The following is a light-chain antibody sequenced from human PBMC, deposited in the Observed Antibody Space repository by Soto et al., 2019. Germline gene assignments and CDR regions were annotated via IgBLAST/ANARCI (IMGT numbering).Light chain of an antibody. CDR1: SSDFGGYNY. Sequence: QSALTQPPSASGSPGQSVSISGTGTSSDFGGYNYVSWYQQHPGKAPKLMIYEVSKRPSGVPDRFSGSKSGNTASLTVSGLQAEDEADYYCSSYAGSNNFVFGGGTKLTVL. J-gene: IGLJ2*01. CDR2: EVS. CDR3: SSYAGSNNFV. V-gene: IGLV2-8*01.